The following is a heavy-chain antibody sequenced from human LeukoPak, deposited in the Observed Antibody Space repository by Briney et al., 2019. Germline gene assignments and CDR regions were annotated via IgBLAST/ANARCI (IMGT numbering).Heavy chain of an antibody. V-gene: IGHV3-23*01. CDR1: PSALSTYG. CDR3: ARCMVLSQGWCNWFDP. J-gene: IGHJ5*02. Sequence: GRSLRPSCAASPSALSTYGTGWVSPAPANGLEWVSRIRIGGSGTFYADSVKGRFTIPRDNSENTLHLQMNNLRVEDTARYFCARCMVLSQGWCNWFDPWGQGTLVTVSS. CDR2: IRIGGSGT. D-gene: IGHD6-13*01.